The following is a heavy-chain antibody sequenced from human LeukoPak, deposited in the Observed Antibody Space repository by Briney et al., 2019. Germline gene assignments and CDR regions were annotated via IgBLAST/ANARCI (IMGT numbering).Heavy chain of an antibody. V-gene: IGHV1-2*02. CDR1: GYTFTGYY. D-gene: IGHD2-8*01. CDR2: INPTSGGT. Sequence: GASVKVSCKASGYTFTGYYIHWVRQAPGQGLEWMGWINPTSGGTNYALKFQGRVTMTRDTSISTAYMELSRLTSDDTAVYYCARDQGGIVLMVYAIDYWGQGTLVTASS. J-gene: IGHJ4*02. CDR3: ARDQGGIVLMVYAIDY.